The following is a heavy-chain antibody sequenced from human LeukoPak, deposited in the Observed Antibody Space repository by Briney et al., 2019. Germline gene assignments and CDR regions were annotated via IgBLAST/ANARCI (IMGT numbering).Heavy chain of an antibody. CDR1: GGSFSGYY. V-gene: IGHV4-34*01. J-gene: IGHJ1*01. CDR2: INHSGST. Sequence: KTSETLSLTCAVYGGSFSGYYWSWTRQPPGKGLEWIGEINHSGSTNYNPSLKSRVTISVDTSKNQFSLKLSSVTAADTAVYYCASGTYRGEAQHWGQGTLVTVSS. D-gene: IGHD2-21*01. CDR3: ASGTYRGEAQH.